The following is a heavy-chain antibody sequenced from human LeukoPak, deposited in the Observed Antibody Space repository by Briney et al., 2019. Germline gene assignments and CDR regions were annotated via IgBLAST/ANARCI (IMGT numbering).Heavy chain of an antibody. J-gene: IGHJ4*02. CDR1: GFTFSSYG. V-gene: IGHV3-33*01. D-gene: IGHD3-3*01. CDR3: ARDSTIFGVVIMNFDY. Sequence: PGGSLRLSCAASGFTFSSYGMHWVRQAPGKGLEWVAVIWYDGSNKHYADSVKGRFTISRDNSKNTLYLQMNSLRAEDTAVYYCARDSTIFGVVIMNFDYWGQGTLVTVSS. CDR2: IWYDGSNK.